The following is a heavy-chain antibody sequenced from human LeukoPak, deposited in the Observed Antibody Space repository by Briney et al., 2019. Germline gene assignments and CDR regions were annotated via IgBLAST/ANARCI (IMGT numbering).Heavy chain of an antibody. V-gene: IGHV4-59*08. Sequence: SETLSLTCTVSGGSISTYYWNWIRQPPGKGLEWIGYIYYNGGTSYNPSLKSRVTISVDTSRNQFSLKLNSVTAADTAMYYCAKHGGFHFDSWGQGALVTVSS. CDR3: AKHGGFHFDS. J-gene: IGHJ4*02. CDR1: GGSISTYY. D-gene: IGHD3-16*01. CDR2: IYYNGGT.